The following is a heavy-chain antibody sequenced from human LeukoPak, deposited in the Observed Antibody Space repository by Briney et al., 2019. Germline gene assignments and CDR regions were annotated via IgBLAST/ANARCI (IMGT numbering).Heavy chain of an antibody. CDR3: VYCSGGSSSYGMDV. J-gene: IGHJ6*02. D-gene: IGHD2-15*01. CDR1: GYTFTSPW. Sequence: GESLKISCKGAGYTFTSPWIAWVRQMPGKGLEWMGIINLGDSDTRYSPSFQGQVTISADKSISTAYLQWSSLKASDTAIYFCVYCSGGSSSYGMDVWGQGTTVTVSS. V-gene: IGHV5-51*01. CDR2: INLGDSDT.